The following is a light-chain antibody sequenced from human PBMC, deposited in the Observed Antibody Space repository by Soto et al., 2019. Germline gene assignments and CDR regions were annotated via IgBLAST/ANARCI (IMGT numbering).Light chain of an antibody. Sequence: DLVMTQSPDSLAVSLGARATINCKSSQSVFYSANNKHHLAWYQKKPGQPPTLLIYWASTSESGVPDRFSVSGSWTDFTLTISSLQAEDVAVADCQQYYSTPPTVGPGPYVEIK. V-gene: IGKV4-1*01. CDR3: QQYYSTPPT. J-gene: IGKJ1*01. CDR1: QSVFYSANNKHH. CDR2: WAS.